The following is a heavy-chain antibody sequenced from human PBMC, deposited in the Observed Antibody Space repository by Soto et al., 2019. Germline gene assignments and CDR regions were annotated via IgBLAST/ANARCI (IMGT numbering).Heavy chain of an antibody. V-gene: IGHV3-74*01. CDR2: VNADGSST. J-gene: IGHJ4*02. Sequence: EVQLVESGGGQVHPGGSLRLSCAASGFSCTHYRIHWVRQVPGKGLEWVCRVNADGSSTNYAGFAKGRFTISRDNSKNTAYLEMNNLSVDDTALYYCAKAGDWNYVFDFWGQGTSVIVSS. CDR3: AKAGDWNYVFDF. CDR1: GFSCTHYR. D-gene: IGHD1-7*01.